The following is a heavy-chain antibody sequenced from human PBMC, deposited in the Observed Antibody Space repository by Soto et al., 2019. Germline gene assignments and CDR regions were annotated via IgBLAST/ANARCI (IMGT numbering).Heavy chain of an antibody. V-gene: IGHV1-46*01. CDR1: GFTFSNYY. J-gene: IGHJ4*02. D-gene: IGHD6-13*01. CDR3: ARAHSEQYFDF. Sequence: LVKVSCKASGFTFSNYYMHWVRQAPEQGLEWMGIISPGGDSTTYAQRFQGRLTMTRDTSTSTVYMDLSSLTSEDTAVYYCARAHSEQYFDFWGQGTLVTVSS. CDR2: ISPGGDST.